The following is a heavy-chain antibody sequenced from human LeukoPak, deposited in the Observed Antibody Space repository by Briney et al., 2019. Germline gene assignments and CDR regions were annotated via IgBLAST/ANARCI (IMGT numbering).Heavy chain of an antibody. V-gene: IGHV3-7*03. CDR2: IKQDGSDK. J-gene: IGHJ4*02. CDR1: GFTFSSLH. Sequence: GGSLRLSCAASGFTFSSLHMTWVRQAPGKGLEWVGNIKQDGSDKNYMDSVKGRFTISRDNAKNSLYLQMNSLRAEDTAVYYCARGGGHHHFDYWGQGTLVTVSS. D-gene: IGHD1-14*01. CDR3: ARGGGHHHFDY.